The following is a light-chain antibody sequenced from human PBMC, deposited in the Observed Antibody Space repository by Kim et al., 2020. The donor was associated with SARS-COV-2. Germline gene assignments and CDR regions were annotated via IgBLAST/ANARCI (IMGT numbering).Light chain of an antibody. CDR3: AAWDDRLNEGV. Sequence: GQRVTMSCSGRSCNIGSKTVTWYQLLPGTAPKRLIYNNNQRPSGVPDRFSGSKSGTSASLAISGLQSEDEADYYCAAWDDRLNEGVFGGGTQRTVL. V-gene: IGLV1-44*01. CDR2: NNN. CDR1: SCNIGSKT. J-gene: IGLJ2*01.